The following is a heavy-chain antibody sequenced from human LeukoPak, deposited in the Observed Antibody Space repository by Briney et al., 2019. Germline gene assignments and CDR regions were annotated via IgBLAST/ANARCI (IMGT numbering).Heavy chain of an antibody. J-gene: IGHJ4*02. CDR1: GFTFSTYA. V-gene: IGHV3-23*01. Sequence: GGSLRLSCAASGFTFSTYAMSWVRQAPGRGLERVSAVSGSGGSAYYADSVKGRFTISRDNSKNTLYLQMSSLRVEDTAVYYCAKDWTGRQRGYGPGDSWGQGTLVTVSS. CDR3: AKDWTGRQRGYGPGDS. CDR2: VSGSGGSA. D-gene: IGHD5-12*01.